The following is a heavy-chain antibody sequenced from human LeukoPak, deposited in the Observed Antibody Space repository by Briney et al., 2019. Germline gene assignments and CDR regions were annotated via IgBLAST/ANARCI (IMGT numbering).Heavy chain of an antibody. CDR3: AVLVGYSYGSVPTSTNWFDP. D-gene: IGHD5-18*01. Sequence: SVKVSCKASGGTFSSYTISWVRQAPGQGLEWMGRIIPILGIANYAQKFQGRVTITADKSTSTAYLELSSLRSEDTAVYYCAVLVGYSYGSVPTSTNWFDPWGQGTLVTVSS. CDR2: IIPILGIA. CDR1: GGTFSSYT. J-gene: IGHJ5*02. V-gene: IGHV1-69*02.